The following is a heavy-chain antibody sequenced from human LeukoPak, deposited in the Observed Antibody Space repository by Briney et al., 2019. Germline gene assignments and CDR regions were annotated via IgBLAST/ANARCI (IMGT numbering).Heavy chain of an antibody. V-gene: IGHV4-34*01. CDR3: ARGSRMRQVGPRWLDP. Sequence: PSETLSLTCAVYGGSFSGYYWSWIRQFPEKGLEWIGEINSSGATNYNPSLKSRVTISLDTSKIQFSLKLNSVTAADTAIYFCARGSRMRQVGPRWLDPWGQGTLVTVSS. J-gene: IGHJ5*02. CDR2: INSSGAT. CDR1: GGSFSGYY. D-gene: IGHD1-26*01.